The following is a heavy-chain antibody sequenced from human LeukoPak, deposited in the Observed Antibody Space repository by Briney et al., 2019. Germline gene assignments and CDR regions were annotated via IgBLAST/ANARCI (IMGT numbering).Heavy chain of an antibody. CDR3: AKSESSDRWSDN. J-gene: IGHJ4*02. V-gene: IGHV3-30*02. CDR2: IRNDKSDR. D-gene: IGHD3-3*01. CDR1: GFTFSTSG. Sequence: GGSLRLSCAASGFTFSTSGIHWVRQAPGKGLEWVAFIRNDKSDRKYADSVKGRFTISRDNSRNLGYLQMNSLRVDDTARYYCAKSESSDRWSDNWGQGTLVTVSS.